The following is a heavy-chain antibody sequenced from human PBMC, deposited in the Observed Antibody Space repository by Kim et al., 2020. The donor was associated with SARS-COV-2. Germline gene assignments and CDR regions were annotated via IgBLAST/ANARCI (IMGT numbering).Heavy chain of an antibody. CDR3: ARVLRVKDIVVVPAATGIAAAGTPGDWFDP. V-gene: IGHV3-30*04. CDR2: ISYDGSNK. CDR1: GFTFSSYA. J-gene: IGHJ5*02. D-gene: IGHD2-2*01. Sequence: GGSLRLSCAASGFTFSSYAMHWVRQAPGKGLEWVAVISYDGSNKYYADSVKGRFTISRDNSKNTLYLQMNSLRAEDTAVYYCARVLRVKDIVVVPAATGIAAAGTPGDWFDPWGQGTLVTVSS.